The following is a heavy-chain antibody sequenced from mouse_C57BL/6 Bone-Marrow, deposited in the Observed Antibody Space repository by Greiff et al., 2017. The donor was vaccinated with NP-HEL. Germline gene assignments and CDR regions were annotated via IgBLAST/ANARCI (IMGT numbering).Heavy chain of an antibody. CDR3: ARAITTVVFDY. J-gene: IGHJ2*01. D-gene: IGHD1-1*01. Sequence: VQLQQSGAELVKPGASVKLSCKASGYTFTSYWMHWVKQRPGRGLEWIGRIAPNSGGTKYNEKFKSKATLTVDKPSSTAYMQLSSLTSEDSAVYYCARAITTVVFDYWGQGTTLTVSS. V-gene: IGHV1-72*01. CDR1: GYTFTSYW. CDR2: IAPNSGGT.